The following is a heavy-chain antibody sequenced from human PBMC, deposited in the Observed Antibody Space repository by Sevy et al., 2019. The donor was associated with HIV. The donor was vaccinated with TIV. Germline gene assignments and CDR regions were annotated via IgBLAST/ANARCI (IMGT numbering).Heavy chain of an antibody. J-gene: IGHJ4*02. Sequence: GKSLKISCAASGFSLDDYAMHWVRQSSGKGLEWVAGISWNSGSIGYADSVKGRFTISRDNARNTLYLQMNNMRSEDTALYYCARDIGAGSNSETSSPPFFFYYFDSWGQGTLVTVSS. D-gene: IGHD1-26*01. CDR2: ISWNSGSI. CDR1: GFSLDDYA. CDR3: ARDIGAGSNSETSSPPFFFYYFDS. V-gene: IGHV3-9*01.